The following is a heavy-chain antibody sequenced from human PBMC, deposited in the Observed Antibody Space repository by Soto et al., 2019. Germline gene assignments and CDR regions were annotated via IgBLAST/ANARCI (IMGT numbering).Heavy chain of an antibody. J-gene: IGHJ6*04. V-gene: IGHV5-51*01. CDR1: GYSFTSYW. D-gene: IGHD2-2*01. CDR2: IYPGDSDT. Sequence: PGESLKISCKGSGYSFTSYWIGWVRQMPGKGLEWMGIIYPGDSDTRYSPSFQGQVTISADKSISTAYLQWSSLKASDTAMYYCARAGVVPAAASGMDGWGKGTTVTVSS. CDR3: ARAGVVPAAASGMDG.